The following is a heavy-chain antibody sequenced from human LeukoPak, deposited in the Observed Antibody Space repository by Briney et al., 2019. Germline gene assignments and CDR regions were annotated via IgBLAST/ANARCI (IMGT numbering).Heavy chain of an antibody. J-gene: IGHJ4*02. CDR3: AKKGDGSGWFWGD. V-gene: IGHV3-23*01. Sequence: GGSLRLSCAASGFTFSTSVMAWVRQPPGKGLEYVASINTDGSSYLSDSAKGRFTVSRDSSKNTLDPQLMSLRVEDTAVYYCAKKGDGSGWFWGDWGQGTLVTVSS. D-gene: IGHD6-19*01. CDR1: GFTFSTSV. CDR2: INTDGSS.